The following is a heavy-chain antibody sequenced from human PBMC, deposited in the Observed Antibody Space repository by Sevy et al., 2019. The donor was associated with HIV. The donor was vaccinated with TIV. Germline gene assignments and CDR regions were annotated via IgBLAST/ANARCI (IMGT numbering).Heavy chain of an antibody. CDR2: ISGSGGST. Sequence: GGPLRLSCAASGFTFSSYAMSWVRQAPGKGLEWVSAISGSGGSTYYADSVKGRFTISRDNSKNTLYLQMNSLRAEDTAVYYCAKVNPRDILGPRPYYFDYWGQGTLVTVSS. D-gene: IGHD3-9*01. CDR1: GFTFSSYA. J-gene: IGHJ4*02. CDR3: AKVNPRDILGPRPYYFDY. V-gene: IGHV3-23*01.